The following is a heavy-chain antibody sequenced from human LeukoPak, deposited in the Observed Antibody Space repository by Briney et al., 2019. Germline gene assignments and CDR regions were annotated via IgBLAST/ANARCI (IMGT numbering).Heavy chain of an antibody. CDR2: INHSGST. Sequence: PSETLSLTCAVYGGSFSGYYWSCIRQPPGKGLEWIGEINHSGSTNYNPSLKSRVTISVDTSKNQFSLRLSSVTAADAAVFYCARWKLGTFDYWGQGTLVTVSS. V-gene: IGHV4-34*01. CDR3: ARWKLGTFDY. D-gene: IGHD7-27*01. CDR1: GGSFSGYY. J-gene: IGHJ4*02.